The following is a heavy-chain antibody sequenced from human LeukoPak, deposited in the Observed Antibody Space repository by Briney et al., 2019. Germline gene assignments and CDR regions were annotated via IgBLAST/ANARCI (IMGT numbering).Heavy chain of an antibody. CDR1: GFTFSNYV. Sequence: GESLRLSCAASGFTFSNYVMSWVRQAPGKGLEWVSSISGSGGSTYYADSVKGRFTISRDNSKNTLYLQMNSLRVEDTAVYYCAEEVGNTYPTFDYWGQGTLVTVS. J-gene: IGHJ4*02. CDR3: AEEVGNTYPTFDY. D-gene: IGHD1-26*01. CDR2: ISGSGGST. V-gene: IGHV3-23*01.